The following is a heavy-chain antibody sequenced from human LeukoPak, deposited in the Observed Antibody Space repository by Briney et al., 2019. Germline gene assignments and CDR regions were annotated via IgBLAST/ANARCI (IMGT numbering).Heavy chain of an antibody. D-gene: IGHD2-2*02. Sequence: PGGSLRLSCAASGFTFSGSTIHWVRQASGKGLELVGHIRNKPNNYATAYAASVKGRFTISRDDSKNTAYLQMNSLKTEDTAVYYCAQYCGSASCYTGYWGQGTLVTVSS. V-gene: IGHV3-73*01. J-gene: IGHJ4*02. CDR2: IRNKPNNYAT. CDR3: AQYCGSASCYTGY. CDR1: GFTFSGST.